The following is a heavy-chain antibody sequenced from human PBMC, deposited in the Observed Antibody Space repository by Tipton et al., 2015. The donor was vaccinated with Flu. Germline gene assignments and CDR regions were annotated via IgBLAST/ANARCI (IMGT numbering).Heavy chain of an antibody. Sequence: TLSLTCTVSGGSISTYYWSWIRQPPGKGLEWIGYIYYSGSTNYNPSLKDRVTISVDTSKNQFSLSLTSVTAADTAMYYCARLSSNWYHQLDNWGQGTLVTVSS. CDR1: GGSISTYY. J-gene: IGHJ4*02. CDR2: IYYSGST. CDR3: ARLSSNWYHQLDN. D-gene: IGHD6-13*01. V-gene: IGHV4-59*12.